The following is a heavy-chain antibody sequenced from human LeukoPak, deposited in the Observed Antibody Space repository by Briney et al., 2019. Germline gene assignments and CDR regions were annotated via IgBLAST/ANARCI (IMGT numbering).Heavy chain of an antibody. V-gene: IGHV3-15*01. Sequence: PGGSLRLSCAGSGFTFSNAWMSWVRQAPGKGLEWVGRIRSKTDGGSIEYGAPVKGRFTISRDDSNNTLDLQMNSLTTEDTAVYYCTTGRVLWGQGTLVTVSS. J-gene: IGHJ4*02. CDR1: GFTFSNAW. CDR3: TTGRVL. CDR2: IRSKTDGGSI.